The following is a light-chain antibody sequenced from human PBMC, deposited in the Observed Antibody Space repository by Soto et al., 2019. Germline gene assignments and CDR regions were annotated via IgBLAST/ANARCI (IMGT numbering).Light chain of an antibody. CDR1: QGIRSA. Sequence: SQSPSSLSASVGDRVTITCRTSQGIRSALGWYQQKPGQAPRLLIYGASSRATGIPDRFSGSGSGTDFTLTISRLEPEDFAVYYCQQYGSSPITFGQGTRLEI. V-gene: IGKV3-20*01. J-gene: IGKJ5*01. CDR2: GAS. CDR3: QQYGSSPIT.